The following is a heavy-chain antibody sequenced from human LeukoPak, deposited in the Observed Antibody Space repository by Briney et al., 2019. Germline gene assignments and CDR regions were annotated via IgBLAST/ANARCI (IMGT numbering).Heavy chain of an antibody. J-gene: IGHJ6*02. Sequence: GGSLRLSCAASGFSFSNFGMHWVRQAPGKGLEWVAVISYNGSNKYYVDSVKGRFTISRDNSKNTLYLQMNSLRAEDTAVYYCARPLHTVTWGCMDVWGQGTTVTVSS. CDR2: ISYNGSNK. V-gene: IGHV3-30*03. CDR3: ARPLHTVTWGCMDV. D-gene: IGHD4-17*01. CDR1: GFSFSNFG.